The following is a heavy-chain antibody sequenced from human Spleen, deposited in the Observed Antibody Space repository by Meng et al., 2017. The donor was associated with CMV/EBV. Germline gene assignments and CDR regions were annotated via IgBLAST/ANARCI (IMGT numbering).Heavy chain of an antibody. Sequence: GSLRLSCTVSGGSISSYYWSGIRQPPGKGLEWIGYIYYSGSTNYNPSLKSRLTISVDTSKNQFSLKLSSVTAADTAVYYCARAYGSGKGKYFQHWGQGTLVTVSS. CDR1: GGSISSYY. CDR3: ARAYGSGKGKYFQH. D-gene: IGHD3-10*01. V-gene: IGHV4-59*01. J-gene: IGHJ1*01. CDR2: IYYSGST.